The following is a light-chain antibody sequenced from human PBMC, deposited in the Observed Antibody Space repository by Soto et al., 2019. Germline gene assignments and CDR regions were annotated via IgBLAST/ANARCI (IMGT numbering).Light chain of an antibody. CDR2: LEGSGSY. V-gene: IGLV4-60*02. CDR3: ETWDSNTFWV. CDR1: SGHSGYI. Sequence: QPVLTQSSSASASLGSSVKLTCTLSSGHSGYIIAWHQQQPGKAPRYLMKLEGSGSYNKGSGIPARFSGSSSGADRYLTISNLQFEDEADYYCETWDSNTFWVFGGGTKLTVL. J-gene: IGLJ3*02.